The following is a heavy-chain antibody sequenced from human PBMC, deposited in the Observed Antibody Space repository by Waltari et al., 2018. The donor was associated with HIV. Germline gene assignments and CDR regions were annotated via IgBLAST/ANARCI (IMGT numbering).Heavy chain of an antibody. CDR3: ATRDGLKRSLSTYYFYGMDI. V-gene: IGHV1-24*01. CDR1: GYHLSAFS. D-gene: IGHD5-12*01. CDR2: FDPEDGKR. J-gene: IGHJ6*02. Sequence: QVHLVQSGVEVKKPGASVKVSCRVSGYHLSAFSIHWVRQSPAKGLEWLGGFDPEDGKRVYAQKFQGRVTMTEDTSTDTAYMELTSLISEDTAMYYCATRDGLKRSLSTYYFYGMDIWGQGTTVTVSS.